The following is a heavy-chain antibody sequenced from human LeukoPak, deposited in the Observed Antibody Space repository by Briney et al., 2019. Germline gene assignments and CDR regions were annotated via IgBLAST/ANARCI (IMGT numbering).Heavy chain of an antibody. D-gene: IGHD2/OR15-2a*01. CDR2: ISSSSSYI. CDR3: ANSKIGLMWAFDI. J-gene: IGHJ3*02. Sequence: GGSLRLSCAASGFTFSSYSMNWVRQAPGKGLEWVSSISSSSSYIYYADSVKGRFTISRDSAKNSLYLQMNSLRAEDTAVYYCANSKIGLMWAFDIWGQGTMVTVSS. CDR1: GFTFSSYS. V-gene: IGHV3-21*01.